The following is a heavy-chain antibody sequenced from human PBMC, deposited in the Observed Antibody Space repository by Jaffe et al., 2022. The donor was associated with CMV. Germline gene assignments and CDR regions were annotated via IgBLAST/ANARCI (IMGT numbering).Heavy chain of an antibody. D-gene: IGHD3-22*01. CDR3: ARGYYDSSGYYLSGDYFDY. Sequence: QVQLVQSGAEVKKPGASVKVSCKASGYTFTSYDINWVRQATGQGLEWMGWMNPNSGNTGYAQKFQGRVTMTRNTSISTAYMELSSLRSEDTAVYYCARGYYDSSGYYLSGDYFDYWGQGTLVTVSS. V-gene: IGHV1-8*01. CDR1: GYTFTSYD. J-gene: IGHJ4*02. CDR2: MNPNSGNT.